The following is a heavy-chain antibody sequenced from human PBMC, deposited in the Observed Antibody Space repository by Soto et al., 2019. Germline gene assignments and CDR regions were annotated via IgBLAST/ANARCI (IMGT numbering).Heavy chain of an antibody. D-gene: IGHD4-17*01. CDR1: GFSLSTSGVG. Sequence: QITLKESGPTLVKPTQTLTLTCTFSGFSLSTSGVGVGWIRQPPGQALEWLALIYWDDDKRYSPSLKSRLTITNDTSKNQVVLTMTNMDPVDTATYYCAHKFLAPYGDYFDFWGQGTLVTVSS. CDR2: IYWDDDK. CDR3: AHKFLAPYGDYFDF. J-gene: IGHJ4*02. V-gene: IGHV2-5*02.